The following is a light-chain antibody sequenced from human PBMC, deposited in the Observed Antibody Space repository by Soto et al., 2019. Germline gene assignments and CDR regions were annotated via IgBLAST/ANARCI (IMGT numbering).Light chain of an antibody. CDR1: QDITTY. V-gene: IGKV3-11*01. CDR2: DTF. J-gene: IGKJ4*01. Sequence: IVLTQSPSSLSVSPVERSTLSCRASQDITTYLAWYQQQPGQAPRLIIYDTFNRASDVPDTFSGSWSGTVFTLTVSNVAPEEFAIYYCQQRSSWPPTFGEGTKVDIK. CDR3: QQRSSWPPT.